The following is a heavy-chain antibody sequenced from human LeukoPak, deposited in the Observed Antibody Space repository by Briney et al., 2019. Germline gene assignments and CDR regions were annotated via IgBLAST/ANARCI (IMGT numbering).Heavy chain of an antibody. V-gene: IGHV4-59*01. J-gene: IGHJ4*02. D-gene: IGHD6-19*01. CDR3: AREVGEQWPYFDY. CDR1: GGSISSYY. CDR2: IYYSGST. Sequence: PSETLSLTCTVSGGSISSYYWSWIRQPPGKGLEWIGYIYYSGSTNYNPSLKSRVTISVDTSKNQFSLKLSSVTAADTAVYYCAREVGEQWPYFDYWGQGTLVTVSS.